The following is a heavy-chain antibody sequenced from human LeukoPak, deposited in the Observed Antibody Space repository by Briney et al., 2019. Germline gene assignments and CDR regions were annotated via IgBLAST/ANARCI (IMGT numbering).Heavy chain of an antibody. CDR2: ISGSGGST. Sequence: HGGSLRLSCAASGFTFSTYAMSWVRQAPGKGLEWVSAISGSGGSTYYADSVKGRFTISRDNSKNTLYLQMNSLRAEDTAVYYCAKGGEVTTVTPGYYFDYWGQGTLVTVSS. CDR1: GFTFSTYA. V-gene: IGHV3-23*01. CDR3: AKGGEVTTVTPGYYFDY. J-gene: IGHJ4*02. D-gene: IGHD4-17*01.